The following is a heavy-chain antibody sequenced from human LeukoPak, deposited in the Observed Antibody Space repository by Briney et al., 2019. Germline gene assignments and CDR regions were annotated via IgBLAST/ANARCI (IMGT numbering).Heavy chain of an antibody. Sequence: GGSLRLSCAASGFTFSSYSMNWVRQAPGKGLEWVSYIPSSSSTIYYADSVKGRFTISRDNAKNSLYLQMNSLRAEDTAVYYCARERDMTPPRAFDYWGQGTLVTVSS. CDR3: ARERDMTPPRAFDY. CDR2: IPSSSSTI. V-gene: IGHV3-48*01. D-gene: IGHD2-15*01. J-gene: IGHJ4*02. CDR1: GFTFSSYS.